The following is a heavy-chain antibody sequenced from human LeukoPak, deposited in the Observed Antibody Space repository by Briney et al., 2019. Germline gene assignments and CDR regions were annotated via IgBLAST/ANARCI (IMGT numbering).Heavy chain of an antibody. Sequence: GASVKVSCKVSGYTLTELSMHWVRQAPGKGLEWMGGFDPEDGETIYAQKFQGRVTMTEDTSTDTAYMELSSLRSEDTAVYYCATRYPLRGLMVPGFDPWGQGTLVTVSS. J-gene: IGHJ5*02. D-gene: IGHD4/OR15-4a*01. V-gene: IGHV1-24*01. CDR3: ATRYPLRGLMVPGFDP. CDR1: GYTLTELS. CDR2: FDPEDGET.